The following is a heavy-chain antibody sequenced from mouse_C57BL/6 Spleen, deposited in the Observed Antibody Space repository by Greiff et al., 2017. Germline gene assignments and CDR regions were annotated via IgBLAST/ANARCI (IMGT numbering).Heavy chain of an antibody. CDR3: ARNDYDVPFAY. V-gene: IGHV5-17*01. CDR2: ISSGSSTI. Sequence: DVKLVESGGGLVKPGGSLKLSCAASGFTFSDYGMHWVRQAPEKGLEWVAYISSGSSTIYYADTVKGRFTISRDNAKNTLFLQMTSLRSEDTAMYYCARNDYDVPFAYWGQGTLVTVSA. J-gene: IGHJ3*01. D-gene: IGHD2-4*01. CDR1: GFTFSDYG.